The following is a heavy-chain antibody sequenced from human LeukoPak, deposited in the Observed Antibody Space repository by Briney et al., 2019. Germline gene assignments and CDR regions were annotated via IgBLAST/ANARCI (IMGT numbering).Heavy chain of an antibody. D-gene: IGHD4-17*01. CDR3: AKRYSYGDYELGDYYFDY. CDR2: ISYDGSNK. CDR1: GFTFSSYG. J-gene: IGHJ4*02. Sequence: PGRSLRLSCAASGFTFSSYGMHWARQAPGKGLEWVAVISYDGSNKYYADSVKGRFTISRDNSKNTLYLQMNSLRAEDTAVYYCAKRYSYGDYELGDYYFDYWGQGTLVTVSS. V-gene: IGHV3-30*18.